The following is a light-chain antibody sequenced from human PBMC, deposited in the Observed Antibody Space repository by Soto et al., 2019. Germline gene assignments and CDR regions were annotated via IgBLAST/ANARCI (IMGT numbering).Light chain of an antibody. CDR1: SSDVGGYNY. CDR2: TVT. V-gene: IGLV2-11*01. J-gene: IGLJ1*01. CDR3: CSYAGSSSYV. Sequence: QSALTQPRSVSGSPGQSVTISCTGTSSDVGGYNYCSWYQQHTGKAPKLMIYTVTKRPSGVPARFSCSKSDNAASLTISGLQADEEADYYCCSYAGSSSYVFGTGTKVTVL.